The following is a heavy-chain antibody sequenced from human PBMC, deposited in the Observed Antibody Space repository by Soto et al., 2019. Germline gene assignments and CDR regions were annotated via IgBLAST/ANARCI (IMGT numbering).Heavy chain of an antibody. J-gene: IGHJ4*02. CDR2: IYSSGST. V-gene: IGHV3-53*01. CDR1: GFTVSSNY. CDR3: ARENSYPYFDY. D-gene: IGHD5-18*01. Sequence: EVQLVESGGGLIQPGGSLRLSCAASGFTVSSNYMSWVRQAPGKGLQWVSVIYSSGSTYYADSVKGRFTISRDNSKNTLYLQMNSLTVEDTAVYYCARENSYPYFDYWGQGTQVTVSS.